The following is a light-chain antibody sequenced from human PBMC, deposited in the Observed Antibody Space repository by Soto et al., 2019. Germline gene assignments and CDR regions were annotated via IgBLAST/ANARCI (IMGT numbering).Light chain of an antibody. CDR2: GAS. V-gene: IGKV3-11*01. CDR1: QSISSH. CDR3: QQRINWPLT. J-gene: IGKJ4*01. Sequence: EIVLTQSPATLSLSPGERATLSCRASQSISSHLAWYQQKPGQAPRLLIYGASNWASGIPARFSGSGSGTDFTLTISSLEPEDFAVYYCQQRINWPLTFGGGTKVEIK.